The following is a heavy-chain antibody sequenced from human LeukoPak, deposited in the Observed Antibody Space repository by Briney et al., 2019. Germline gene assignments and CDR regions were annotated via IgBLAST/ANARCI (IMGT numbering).Heavy chain of an antibody. Sequence: SETLSLTCAVYGGSFSGYYWSWIRQPPGKGLEWIGEINHSGSTTYNPSLKSRVTISVDTSKNQFSLKLSSVTAADTAVYYCARGASGYRYGVDYWGQGTLVTVSS. V-gene: IGHV4-34*01. D-gene: IGHD5-18*01. J-gene: IGHJ4*02. CDR2: INHSGST. CDR1: GGSFSGYY. CDR3: ARGASGYRYGVDY.